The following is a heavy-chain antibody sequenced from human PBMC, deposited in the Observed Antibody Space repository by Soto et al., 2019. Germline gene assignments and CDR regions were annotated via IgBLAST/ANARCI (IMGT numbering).Heavy chain of an antibody. Sequence: SRTLSLTCAITGDSVSSNSAGWSWVRQSPSRGLEWLGRTYYRSKWYYGYAVSVRGRITINPDTSKNQSSLQLNSVTPEDTAVYFCPRGEQYSGRIFDHWGQGTLGTVPQ. CDR2: TYYRSKWYY. CDR1: GDSVSSNSAG. J-gene: IGHJ4*01. D-gene: IGHD1-26*01. V-gene: IGHV6-1*01. CDR3: PRGEQYSGRIFDH.